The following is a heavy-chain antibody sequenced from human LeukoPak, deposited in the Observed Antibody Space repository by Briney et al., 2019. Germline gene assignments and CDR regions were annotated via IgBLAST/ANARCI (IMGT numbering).Heavy chain of an antibody. CDR2: INHSGST. CDR1: GGSFSGYY. V-gene: IGHV4-34*09. CDR3: ARGGDPGKYYYDSSGYYGY. J-gene: IGHJ4*02. D-gene: IGHD3-22*01. Sequence: SETLSLTCAVYGGSFSGYYWSWIRQPPGKGLEWIGEINHSGSTYYNPSLKSRVTISVDTSKNQFSLKLSSVTAADTAVYYCARGGDPGKYYYDSSGYYGYWGQGTLVTVSS.